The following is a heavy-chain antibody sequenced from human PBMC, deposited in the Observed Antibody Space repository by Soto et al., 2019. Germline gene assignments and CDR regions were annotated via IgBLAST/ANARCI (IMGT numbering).Heavy chain of an antibody. CDR1: GFSLRKARKG. CDR2: IFSNDEK. D-gene: IGHD3-9*01. V-gene: IGHV2-26*01. Sequence: FGATLVNHTETLTLACTASGFSLRKARKGVSRKRKPPGKALEWLAHIFSNDEKSYSTSLKSRLTISKDTSKSQVVLTMTNMDPVDTATYYCARTLTGYYLSHFDYWGQGTLVTVS. CDR3: ARTLTGYYLSHFDY. J-gene: IGHJ4*02.